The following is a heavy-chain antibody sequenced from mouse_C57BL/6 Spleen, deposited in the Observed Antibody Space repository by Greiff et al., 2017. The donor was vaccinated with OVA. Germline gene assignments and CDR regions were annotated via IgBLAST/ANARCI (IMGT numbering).Heavy chain of an antibody. J-gene: IGHJ2*01. CDR3: ARGTGANWAFDY. D-gene: IGHD4-1*01. CDR1: GYAFTNYL. CDR2: INPGSGGT. Sequence: QVQLKESGAELVRPGTSVKVSCKASGYAFTNYLIEWVKQRPGQGLEWIGVINPGSGGTNYNEKFKGKATLTADKSSSTAYMQLSSLTSEDSAVYFCARGTGANWAFDYWGQGTTLTVSS. V-gene: IGHV1-54*01.